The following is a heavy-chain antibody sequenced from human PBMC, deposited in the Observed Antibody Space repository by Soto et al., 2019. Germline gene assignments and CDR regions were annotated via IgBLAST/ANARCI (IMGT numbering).Heavy chain of an antibody. V-gene: IGHV3-15*07. Sequence: GGSLRLSCAASDFTFSNAWINWVRQAPGKGLEWVGRIKSKTHGGTTDFAAPVKGRFAISRDDSKNTLYLQMNSLRAEDTAVYYCAKDHRTMVRGVIITIGPHWFDPWGQGTLVTVSS. CDR3: AKDHRTMVRGVIITIGPHWFDP. D-gene: IGHD3-10*01. CDR2: IKSKTHGGTT. CDR1: DFTFSNAW. J-gene: IGHJ5*02.